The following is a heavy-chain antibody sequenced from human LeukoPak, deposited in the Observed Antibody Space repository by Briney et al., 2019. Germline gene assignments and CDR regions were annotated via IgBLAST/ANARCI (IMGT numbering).Heavy chain of an antibody. Sequence: GGSLRLSCAASGFTFSNYGMSWVRQAPGKGLEWVSGISGSGGSTYYADSVKGRFTISRDNSKNTLYLQMNSLTAEDTAVFYCAKEIYYYGSGSSSDYWGQGTLVTVSS. V-gene: IGHV3-23*01. J-gene: IGHJ4*02. CDR1: GFTFSNYG. D-gene: IGHD3-10*01. CDR2: ISGSGGST. CDR3: AKEIYYYGSGSSSDY.